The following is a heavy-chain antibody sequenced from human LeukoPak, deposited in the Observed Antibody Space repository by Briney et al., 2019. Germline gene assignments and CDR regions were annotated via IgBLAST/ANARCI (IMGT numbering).Heavy chain of an antibody. Sequence: NASETLSLTCIVAGGSISSGSYYWSWIRQPAGKGLEWIGRIYTSGSTNYNPSLKSRVTISVDTSRNQFSLNLSSVTAADTAIYYCAREGRAGQWGRNAFDMWGQGTMVTVSS. CDR1: GGSISSGSYY. CDR2: IYTSGST. CDR3: AREGRAGQWGRNAFDM. J-gene: IGHJ3*02. V-gene: IGHV4-61*02. D-gene: IGHD7-27*01.